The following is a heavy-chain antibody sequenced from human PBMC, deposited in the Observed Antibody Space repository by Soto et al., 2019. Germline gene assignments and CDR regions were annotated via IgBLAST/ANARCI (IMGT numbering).Heavy chain of an antibody. V-gene: IGHV1-2*04. D-gene: IGHD5-12*01. Sequence: QVQLVQSGAEVKKPGASVTVSCRSSGDTFTDYYMHWVRQAPGQGLGWMGWINPNSGVTKYAQKFQGWVTMTRDTSIRTVYMQLSRLRSDDTAVYYCARESGGATATLDYYHFYMDVWGTGTTVTVSS. CDR3: ARESGGATATLDYYHFYMDV. CDR2: INPNSGVT. J-gene: IGHJ6*03. CDR1: GDTFTDYY.